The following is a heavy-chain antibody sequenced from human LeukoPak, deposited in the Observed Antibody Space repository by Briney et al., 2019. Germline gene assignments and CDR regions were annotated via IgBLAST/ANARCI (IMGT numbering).Heavy chain of an antibody. V-gene: IGHV5-51*01. CDR2: IYPGDSDT. CDR1: GYSFTSYW. Sequence: KGGESLKISCKGSGYSFTSYWIGWVRQRPGKGLEWMGIIYPGDSDTRYSPSFQGQVTISADKSISTAYLQWSSLKASDTAMYYCARLELYYYGSGSYPPPDYWGQGTLVTVSS. J-gene: IGHJ4*02. CDR3: ARLELYYYGSGSYPPPDY. D-gene: IGHD3-10*01.